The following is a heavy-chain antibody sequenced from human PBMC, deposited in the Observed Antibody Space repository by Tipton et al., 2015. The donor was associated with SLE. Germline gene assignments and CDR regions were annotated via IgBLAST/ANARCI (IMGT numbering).Heavy chain of an antibody. CDR2: ISSSSSYI. J-gene: IGHJ4*02. V-gene: IGHV3-21*04. CDR3: AKDPDIVVVVAATSFDY. Sequence: VQLVQSGGGVVQPGRSLRLSCAASGFTFSSYSMNWVRQAPGKGLEWVSSISSSSSYIYYADSVKGRFTISRDNSKNTLYLQMNSLRAEDTAVYYCAKDPDIVVVVAATSFDYWGQGTLVTVSS. CDR1: GFTFSSYS. D-gene: IGHD2-15*01.